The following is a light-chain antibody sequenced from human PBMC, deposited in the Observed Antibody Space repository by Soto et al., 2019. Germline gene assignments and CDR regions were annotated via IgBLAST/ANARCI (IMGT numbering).Light chain of an antibody. CDR1: SSNIGAHYE. CDR2: GNK. Sequence: QSVLTQPPSVSGAPGQRVTISCTGNSSNIGAHYEVHWYRQLPGTAPKLLIYGNKYRPSGVPDRFSGSRSGTSAYLAITGLQAEDEADYYCQSYDSRLTVVFGGGTKHTVL. V-gene: IGLV1-40*01. J-gene: IGLJ2*01. CDR3: QSYDSRLTVV.